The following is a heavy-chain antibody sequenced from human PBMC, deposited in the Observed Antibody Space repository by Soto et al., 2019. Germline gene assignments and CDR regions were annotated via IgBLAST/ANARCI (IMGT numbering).Heavy chain of an antibody. D-gene: IGHD3-22*01. CDR1: GGSFSGYY. J-gene: IGHJ4*02. CDR3: ARGVYYFDSNGHGFNY. CDR2: INHDGST. V-gene: IGHV4-34*01. Sequence: QVQLQQWGAGLLKPSETLSLTCAAYGGSFSGYYWSWIRQPPGKGLEWIGEINHDGSTNYNPSLKSRVTISVDTSKNQFSLKLSSVTAADTAVYYCARGVYYFDSNGHGFNYWGQGTLVTVSS.